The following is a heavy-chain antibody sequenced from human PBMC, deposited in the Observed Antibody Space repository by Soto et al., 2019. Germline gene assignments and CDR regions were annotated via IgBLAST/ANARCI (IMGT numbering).Heavy chain of an antibody. CDR3: AKDPGYCSPGNCFHDF. CDR1: GFSFSSYG. D-gene: IGHD2-15*01. J-gene: IGHJ4*02. V-gene: IGHV3-30*18. CDR2: ISDDGSQK. Sequence: GGSLRLSCAASGFSFSSYGMHWVRQAPGKGLEWVATISDDGSQKFYADSVKGQLTISRDNSKKTLYLQLTNLRTEDTALYYCAKDPGYCSPGNCFHDFWGRGTLVTVSS.